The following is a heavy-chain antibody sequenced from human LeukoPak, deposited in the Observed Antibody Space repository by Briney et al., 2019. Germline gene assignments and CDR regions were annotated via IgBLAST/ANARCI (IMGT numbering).Heavy chain of an antibody. D-gene: IGHD6-19*01. CDR3: ARDSGRGWLVMGDFDY. V-gene: IGHV1-8*01. Sequence: GASVMVSCKASGYDFSRYDINWVRLAPGQGLEWMGWMNPNNGDTDYAQNFQGRVTMTRDTSMSTAYMELSSLRSEDTAVYYCARDSGRGWLVMGDFDYWGQGTLVTVSS. CDR2: MNPNNGDT. CDR1: GYDFSRYD. J-gene: IGHJ4*02.